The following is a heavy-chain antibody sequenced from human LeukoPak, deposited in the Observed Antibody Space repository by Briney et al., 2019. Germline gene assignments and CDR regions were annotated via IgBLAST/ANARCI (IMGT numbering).Heavy chain of an antibody. D-gene: IGHD6-19*01. CDR1: GYTFTSYA. CDR3: ARSIAVAGTMIDY. J-gene: IGHJ4*02. Sequence: GASAKVSCKASGYTFTSYAMNWVRQAPGQGVEWMGWINTNTGNPTYAQGFTGRFVFSLDTSVSTAYLQISSLKAEDTAVYYCARSIAVAGTMIDYWGQGTLVTVSS. V-gene: IGHV7-4-1*02. CDR2: INTNTGNP.